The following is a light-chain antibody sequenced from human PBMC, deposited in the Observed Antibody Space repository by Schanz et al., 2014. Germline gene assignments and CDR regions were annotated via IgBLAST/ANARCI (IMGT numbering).Light chain of an antibody. J-gene: IGLJ3*02. CDR1: SSNIGAGYD. CDR3: CSYAGRPWV. V-gene: IGLV1-40*01. CDR2: GNK. Sequence: QSVLTQPPSVSGAPGQRVNISCTGSSSNIGAGYDVYWYQQLPGTAPKLLIYGNKNRPSGVPARFSGSKSGTSGSLAITGLQAEDEADYYCCSYAGRPWVFGGGTKLTVL.